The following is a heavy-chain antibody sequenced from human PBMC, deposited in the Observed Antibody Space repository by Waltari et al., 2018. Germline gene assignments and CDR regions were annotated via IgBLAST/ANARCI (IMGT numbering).Heavy chain of an antibody. CDR2: IYYSGGT. CDR1: GGALSSSRYY. CDR3: ARQRIAAAGTTNWFDP. D-gene: IGHD6-13*01. Sequence: QLQLQESGPGLVKPSETLSLTCTVSGGALSSSRYYWGVLRHPPGTGLEWIGSIYYSGGTYYNPSLKSRVTISVDTSKNQFSRKLSSVTAADTAVYYCARQRIAAAGTTNWFDPWGQGTLVTVSS. J-gene: IGHJ5*02. V-gene: IGHV4-39*01.